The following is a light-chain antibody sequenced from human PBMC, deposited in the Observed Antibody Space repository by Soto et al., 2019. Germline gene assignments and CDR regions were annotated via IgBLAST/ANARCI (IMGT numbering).Light chain of an antibody. CDR2: DAS. CDR1: QSVGGN. J-gene: IGKJ4*01. V-gene: IGKV3-15*01. CDR3: QQYDDWPPLT. Sequence: TVMTQSPAALSVSPGDRASLSCRASQSVGGNLAWYQLKPGQSPRLLIYDASTRATGIPDRFTGSGSVTELTLTLASLQSDDIAISYCQQYDDWPPLTFGGGTKVDIK.